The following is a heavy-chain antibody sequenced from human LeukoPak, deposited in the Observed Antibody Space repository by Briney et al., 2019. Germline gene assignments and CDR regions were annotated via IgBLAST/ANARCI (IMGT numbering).Heavy chain of an antibody. CDR1: GGSISSYY. Sequence: NPSETLSLTCTVSGGSISSYYWSWIRQPPGKGLEWIGYIYYSGSTNYSPSLKSRVTISVDRSKNQFSLKLSSVTAADTAVYYCARDKPGGWFDPWGQGTLVTVSS. V-gene: IGHV4-59*12. D-gene: IGHD2-8*02. CDR3: ARDKPGGWFDP. J-gene: IGHJ5*02. CDR2: IYYSGST.